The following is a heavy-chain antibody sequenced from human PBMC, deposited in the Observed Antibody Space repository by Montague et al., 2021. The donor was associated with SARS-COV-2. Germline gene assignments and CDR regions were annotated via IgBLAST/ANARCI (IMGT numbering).Heavy chain of an antibody. CDR1: GGSFSGYY. Sequence: SETLSLTCAVYGGSFSGYYWSWIRQPPGKGLEWIGEINHSGSTKYNPSLKSRVSMSVDKAWNQFSLRLTSVTAADSAIYYCARRGSGRSDLAYRGQGTPVTVSS. J-gene: IGHJ4*02. CDR3: ARRGSGRSDLAY. D-gene: IGHD1-26*01. V-gene: IGHV4-34*01. CDR2: INHSGST.